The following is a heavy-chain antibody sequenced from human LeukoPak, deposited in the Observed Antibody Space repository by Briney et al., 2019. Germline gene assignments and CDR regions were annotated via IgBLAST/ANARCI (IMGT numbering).Heavy chain of an antibody. J-gene: IGHJ5*02. CDR1: GFTFSSYA. V-gene: IGHV3-23*01. Sequence: GGSLRLSCAASGFTFSSYAMTWVRQAPGKGLEWLSVISGSGDSTYYADSVKGRFTIPRDNSKNTLYLQMNSLRAEDTAVYYCAKNSRGVAAPDRWGQGTLVTVSS. CDR2: ISGSGDST. CDR3: AKNSRGVAAPDR. D-gene: IGHD2-15*01.